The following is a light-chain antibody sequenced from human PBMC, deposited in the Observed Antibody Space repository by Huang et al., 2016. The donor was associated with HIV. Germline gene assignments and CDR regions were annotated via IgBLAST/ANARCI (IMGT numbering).Light chain of an antibody. J-gene: IGKJ1*01. CDR3: LQDFTYPRT. Sequence: IQMTQSPSSLSAPVGDGVTITCQASQDITNDLGWYQQKPGKAPKLLISAASTLRSGVPSRFSGSGSGTEFTLTISSLQPEDFATYFCLQDFTYPRTFGQGTRVEI. CDR2: AAS. V-gene: IGKV1-6*01. CDR1: QDITND.